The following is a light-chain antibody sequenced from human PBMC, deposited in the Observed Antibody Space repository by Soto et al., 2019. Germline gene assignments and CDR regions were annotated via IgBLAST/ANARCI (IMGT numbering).Light chain of an antibody. CDR1: QSVSSN. CDR2: GAS. V-gene: IGKV3-15*01. J-gene: IGKJ4*01. CDR3: QQYNNWPLT. Sequence: EIVMTQSAAALSVSPGERATLSCRASQSVSSNLAWYQQKPGQAPRLLIYGASTRATDIPAKFSGSGSGTEFTLTISSLQSEDFAVYYCQQYNNWPLTFGGGTKVDIK.